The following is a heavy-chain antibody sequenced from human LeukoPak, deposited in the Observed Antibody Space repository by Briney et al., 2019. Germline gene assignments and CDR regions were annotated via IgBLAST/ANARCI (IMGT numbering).Heavy chain of an antibody. V-gene: IGHV3-7*01. CDR3: ARDRPSGSYDY. CDR2: TKEDGSEK. D-gene: IGHD2-15*01. CDR1: GFTFSTSC. J-gene: IGHJ4*02. Sequence: RGSLRLSCAASGFTFSTSCMSWVRQAPGKGLEWVAYTKEDGSEKYYVDSVKGRFTISRDNAKKSLYLQMNSLRAEETAVYYCARDRPSGSYDYWGQGSVVTVSS.